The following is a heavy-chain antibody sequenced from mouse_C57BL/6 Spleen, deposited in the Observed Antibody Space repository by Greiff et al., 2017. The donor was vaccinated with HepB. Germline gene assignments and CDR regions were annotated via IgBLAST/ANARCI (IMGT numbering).Heavy chain of an antibody. D-gene: IGHD4-1*01. CDR1: GFTFSDYY. CDR3: ARGLGHAYSFDY. V-gene: IGHV5-16*01. CDR2: INYDGSST. Sequence: EVQLVESEGGLVQPGSSMKLSCTASGFTFSDYYMAWVRQVPEKGLEWVANINYDGSSTYYLDSLKSRFIISRDNAKNILYLQMSSLKSEDTATYYGARGLGHAYSFDYWGQGTTLTVSS. J-gene: IGHJ2*01.